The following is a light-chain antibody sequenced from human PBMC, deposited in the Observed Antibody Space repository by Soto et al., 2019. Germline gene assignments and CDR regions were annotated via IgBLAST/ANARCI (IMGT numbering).Light chain of an antibody. J-gene: IGKJ1*01. CDR1: QSVSSSY. V-gene: IGKV3-20*01. Sequence: EIVLTQSPGTLSLSPVERATLSCRASQSVSSSYLAWYQQKPGQAPRLLIYGASSRATGIPDRFSGSGSGTDFTLTISRLEPEDFAVYYCQQYSSSPQTFGQGTKVDIK. CDR2: GAS. CDR3: QQYSSSPQT.